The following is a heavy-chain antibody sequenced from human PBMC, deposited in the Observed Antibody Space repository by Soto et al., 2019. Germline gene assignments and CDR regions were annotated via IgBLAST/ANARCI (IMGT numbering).Heavy chain of an antibody. J-gene: IGHJ5*02. V-gene: IGHV4-4*07. CDR2: IYATGTT. D-gene: IGHD2-21*01. CDR3: ARLRIATNNYKWFDT. Sequence: LSETLSLTCTVSGASISGFYWSWIRKSAGKGLEWIGRIYATGTTDYNPSLKSRVMMSVDTSKKQFSLKLRSVTAADTAVYYCARLRIATNNYKWFDTLAQGTLVTVSS. CDR1: GASISGFY.